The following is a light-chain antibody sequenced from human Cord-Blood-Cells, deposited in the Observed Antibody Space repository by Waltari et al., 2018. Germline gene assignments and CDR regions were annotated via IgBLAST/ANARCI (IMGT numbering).Light chain of an antibody. J-gene: IGKJ4*01. CDR3: QQYGSSPT. Sequence: EIVLTQSPGTLSLSPGERATLSGRASQSVSSSYLAWYQQKPGQAPRLLIYGACSRATGIPDRFSGSGSGTDFTLTISRLEPEDFAVYYCQQYGSSPTFGGGTKVEIK. V-gene: IGKV3-20*01. CDR2: GAC. CDR1: QSVSSSY.